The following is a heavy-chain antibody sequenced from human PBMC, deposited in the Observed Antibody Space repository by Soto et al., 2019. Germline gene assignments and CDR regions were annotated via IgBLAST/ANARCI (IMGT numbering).Heavy chain of an antibody. D-gene: IGHD7-27*01. Sequence: ASVKVSCKASGYTFSSYAMHWVRQAPGQRLEWMGWINAGYGNTKSSQKFQDRVTISRDTSASTAYMELTSLRSEDTAVYYCARDTGDGTFEFWGQGTLVTVSS. V-gene: IGHV1-3*01. CDR1: GYTFSSYA. J-gene: IGHJ4*02. CDR3: ARDTGDGTFEF. CDR2: INAGYGNT.